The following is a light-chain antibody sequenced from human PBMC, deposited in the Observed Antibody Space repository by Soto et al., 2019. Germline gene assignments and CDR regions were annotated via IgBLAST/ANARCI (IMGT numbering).Light chain of an antibody. CDR3: SLNMSPSRYV. V-gene: IGLV2-18*01. CDR2: EVI. J-gene: IGLJ1*01. Sequence: QSVLTLPPSVSGSPGQSVTISCTGTSSDVGKYDRVSWYQQPPGTAPKLIIYEVINRPSGVPARFSGSKSGNTASLTISGLQAEDEADYHCSLNMSPSRYVFGAGTKVTVL. CDR1: SSDVGKYDR.